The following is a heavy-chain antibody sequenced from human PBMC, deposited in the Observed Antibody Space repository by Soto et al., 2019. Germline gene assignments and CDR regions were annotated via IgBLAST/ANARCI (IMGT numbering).Heavy chain of an antibody. V-gene: IGHV1-58*01. Sequence: ASVKVSCKASGFTFTSSAVQWVRQARGQRLEWIGWIVVGSGNTNYAQKFQERVTITRDMSTSTAYMELSSLRSEDTAVYYCAASDCSSTSCYEKGYYGMDVWGQGTTVTV. CDR3: AASDCSSTSCYEKGYYGMDV. CDR1: GFTFTSSA. J-gene: IGHJ6*02. CDR2: IVVGSGNT. D-gene: IGHD2-2*01.